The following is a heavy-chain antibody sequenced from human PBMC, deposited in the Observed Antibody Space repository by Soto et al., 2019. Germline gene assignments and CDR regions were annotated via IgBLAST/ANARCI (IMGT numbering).Heavy chain of an antibody. CDR1: GFTFSSYA. Sequence: PGGSLRLSCAASGFTFSSYAMSWVRQAPGKGLEWVSAISGSGGSTYYADSVKGRFTISRDNSKNTLYLQMNSLRAEDTAVYYCAKAPTLYCTNGVCLYDYWGQGTLVTVSS. J-gene: IGHJ4*02. CDR2: ISGSGGST. D-gene: IGHD2-8*01. CDR3: AKAPTLYCTNGVCLYDY. V-gene: IGHV3-23*01.